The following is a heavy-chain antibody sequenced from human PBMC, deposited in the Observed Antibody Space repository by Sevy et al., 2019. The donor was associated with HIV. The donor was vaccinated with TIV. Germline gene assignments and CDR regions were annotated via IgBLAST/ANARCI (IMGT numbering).Heavy chain of an antibody. CDR2: MNPNSGNT. Sequence: ASVKVSCKASGYTFTSYDINWVRQATGQGLEWMGWMNPNSGNTGYPQKFQGRVTMTRNTSISTAYMELSSLRSEDTAVYYCARGGRKVTMVRGALNYYYYGMDVWGQGTTVTVSS. CDR3: ARGGRKVTMVRGALNYYYYGMDV. D-gene: IGHD3-10*01. CDR1: GYTFTSYD. J-gene: IGHJ6*02. V-gene: IGHV1-8*01.